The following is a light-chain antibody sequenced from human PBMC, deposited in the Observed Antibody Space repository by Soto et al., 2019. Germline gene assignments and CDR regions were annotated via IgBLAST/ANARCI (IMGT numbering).Light chain of an antibody. Sequence: QSVLTQPASVSGSPGQSITISCTGTSSDVGGYNYVSWYQQYPGKAPKVMIFDVSDRPSGVSNRFSGSKSGNTAALTISGLQTEDEADYYCGSYTHTGTVVLGGGTKLT. V-gene: IGLV2-14*01. CDR2: DVS. CDR1: SSDVGGYNY. CDR3: GSYTHTGTVV. J-gene: IGLJ2*01.